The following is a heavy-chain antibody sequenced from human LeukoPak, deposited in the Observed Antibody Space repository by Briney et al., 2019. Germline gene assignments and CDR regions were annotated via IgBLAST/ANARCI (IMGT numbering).Heavy chain of an antibody. J-gene: IGHJ5*02. CDR3: ARLYGDWFDP. CDR2: ISGVSGTI. Sequence: GGSLRLSCAASGFTFTNYNMNWVRQAPGKGLECISYISGVSGTIYYADSVRGRFTVSRDNAKDSLWLQMDSLRVEDTSVYFCARLYGDWFDPWGPGTLVTVSS. D-gene: IGHD4-17*01. CDR1: GFTFTNYN. V-gene: IGHV3-48*01.